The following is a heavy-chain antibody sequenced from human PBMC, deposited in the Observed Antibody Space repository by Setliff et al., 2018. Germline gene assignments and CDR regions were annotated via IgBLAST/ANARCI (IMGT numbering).Heavy chain of an antibody. Sequence: ASVKVSCKASGYTFTSYDINWVRQATGQGLEWMGWMNPNNGNTGYAQKFQGRVTITRNTSTSTAYMELSSLRSEDTAVYYCARGGRGNYDIWGVYSNWFDPWGQGTLVTVSS. CDR2: MNPNNGNT. D-gene: IGHD3-3*01. V-gene: IGHV1-8*03. J-gene: IGHJ5*02. CDR3: ARGGRGNYDIWGVYSNWFDP. CDR1: GYTFTSYD.